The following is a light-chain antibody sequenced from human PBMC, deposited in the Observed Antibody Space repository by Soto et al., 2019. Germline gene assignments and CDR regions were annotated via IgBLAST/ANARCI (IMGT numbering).Light chain of an antibody. CDR2: NND. J-gene: IGLJ3*02. Sequence: QTVVTQAPSASGTPGQRVTISCSGSNSNIGSNTVSWYQQVPGTAPKVLIYNNDQRPSGVPDRLSGSKSGTSASLAIGGLQSEDEADYYCAAWDGSLNGWVFGGGTKLNVL. V-gene: IGLV1-44*01. CDR3: AAWDGSLNGWV. CDR1: NSNIGSNT.